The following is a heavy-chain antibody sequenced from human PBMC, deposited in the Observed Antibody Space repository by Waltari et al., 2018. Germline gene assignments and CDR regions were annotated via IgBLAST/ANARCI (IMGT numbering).Heavy chain of an antibody. CDR2: VSYDGGTK. CDR1: GFTFSNHG. CDR3: AKEVGVSGSSYMSYFDH. V-gene: IGHV3-30*18. J-gene: IGHJ4*02. D-gene: IGHD3-10*01. Sequence: QVQLVESGGDVVQPGRSLRLSCAASGFTFSNHGMPWFRQAPGKGLEWVAVVSYDGGTKYYAESVKGRFTISRDNSKNTLYLQMNSLRAEDTAVYYCAKEVGVSGSSYMSYFDHWGQGSLVTVSS.